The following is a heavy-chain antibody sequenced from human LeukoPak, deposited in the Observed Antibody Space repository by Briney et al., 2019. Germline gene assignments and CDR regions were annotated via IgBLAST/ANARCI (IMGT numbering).Heavy chain of an antibody. CDR2: MDYSGIT. CDR3: ARVLRGYTGYDLGLIQH. J-gene: IGHJ1*01. CDR1: GVSISSYY. D-gene: IGHD5-12*01. Sequence: SETLSLTCTVSGVSISSYYWSWIRQPPGKGLEWIGYMDYSGITNYNPSLKSRVAISVDTSKNQFSLKLSSVTAADTAVYYCARVLRGYTGYDLGLIQHWGQGTLVTVSS. V-gene: IGHV4-59*01.